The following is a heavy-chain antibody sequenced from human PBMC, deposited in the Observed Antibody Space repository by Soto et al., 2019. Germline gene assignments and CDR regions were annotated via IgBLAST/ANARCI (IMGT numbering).Heavy chain of an antibody. Sequence: QVQLVESGGGVVQPGRSLRLSCAASGFTFSSYGMHWVRQAPGKGLEWVAVISHDGSTKYYVDSVKGRFTISRDNSKNTLHLQMNSLRPEDTALYYCAKPVQRSGYYYDYWYFDVWGRDTLVTVSS. J-gene: IGHJ2*01. CDR3: AKPVQRSGYYYDYWYFDV. CDR2: ISHDGSTK. CDR1: GFTFSSYG. D-gene: IGHD3-22*01. V-gene: IGHV3-30*18.